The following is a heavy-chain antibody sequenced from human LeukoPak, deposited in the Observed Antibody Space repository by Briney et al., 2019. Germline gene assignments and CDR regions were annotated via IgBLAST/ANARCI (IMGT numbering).Heavy chain of an antibody. Sequence: SQTLSLTCAISGDSVSSNSAAWNWIRQSPSRGLEWLGRTYYRSKWYNDYAVSVKSRLTINPDTSRNQFSLQFNSVTPEDTAVYYCARLSCTNGVCYFFDYWGQGTLVTVSS. V-gene: IGHV6-1*01. CDR1: GDSVSSNSAA. D-gene: IGHD2-8*01. CDR3: ARLSCTNGVCYFFDY. J-gene: IGHJ4*02. CDR2: TYYRSKWYN.